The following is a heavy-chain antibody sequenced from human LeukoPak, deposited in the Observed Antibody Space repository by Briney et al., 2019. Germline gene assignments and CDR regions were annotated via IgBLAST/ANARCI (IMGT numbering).Heavy chain of an antibody. CDR3: ARDPPPRPGVYSGYEGAFDV. Sequence: SETLSLTCAVYGGSFSGYYWSWIRQPPGKGLEWIGEINQSGNTNYNPSLKSRVTISVDTSKNQFSLRLTSVTAADTAVYYCARDPPPRPGVYSGYEGAFDVWGQGTMVTVSS. D-gene: IGHD5-12*01. J-gene: IGHJ3*01. CDR1: GGSFSGYY. CDR2: INQSGNT. V-gene: IGHV4-34*01.